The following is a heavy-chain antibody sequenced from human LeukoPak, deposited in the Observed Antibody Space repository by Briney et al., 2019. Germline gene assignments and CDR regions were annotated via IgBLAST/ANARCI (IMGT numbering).Heavy chain of an antibody. CDR2: INHSGST. V-gene: IGHV4-34*01. J-gene: IGHJ5*02. CDR1: GGSFSGYY. Sequence: SETLSLTCAVYGGSFSGYYWSWIRQPPGKGLEWIGEINHSGSTNYNPSLKSRVTISVDTSKNQFSLKLSSVTAADTAVYYCARGTMVRGVITTSWGQGTLVTVSS. CDR3: ARGTMVRGVITTS. D-gene: IGHD3-10*01.